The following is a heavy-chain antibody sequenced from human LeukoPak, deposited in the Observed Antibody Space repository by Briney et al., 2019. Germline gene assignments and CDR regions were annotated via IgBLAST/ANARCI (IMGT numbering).Heavy chain of an antibody. D-gene: IGHD3-3*01. J-gene: IGHJ4*02. Sequence: GGSLRLSCVASGFSFGLYGMTWVRQALGKGLEWIAYSSSTGSAIYYADSVKGRFTISRDNANNSLYLQMDSLRDGDTAVYYCARDGDYFSLHFDYWGQGALVSVSS. CDR2: SSSTGSAI. CDR3: ARDGDYFSLHFDY. CDR1: GFSFGLYG. V-gene: IGHV3-48*02.